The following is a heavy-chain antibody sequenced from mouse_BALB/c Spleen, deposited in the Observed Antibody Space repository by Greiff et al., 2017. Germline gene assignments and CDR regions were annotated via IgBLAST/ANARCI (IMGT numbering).Heavy chain of an antibody. CDR2: ISSGGST. CDR1: GFTFSSYA. J-gene: IGHJ3*01. CDR3: AREYPSVWFAY. D-gene: IGHD5-1*01. Sequence: EVKLVESGGGLVKPGGSLKLSCAASGFTFSSYAMSWVRQTPEKRLEWVASISSGGSTYYPDSVKGRFTISRDNARNILYLQMSSLRSEDTAMYYCAREYPSVWFAYWGQGTLVTVSA. V-gene: IGHV5-6-5*01.